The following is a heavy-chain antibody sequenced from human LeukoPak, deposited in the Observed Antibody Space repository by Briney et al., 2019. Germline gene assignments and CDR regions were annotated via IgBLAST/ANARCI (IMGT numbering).Heavy chain of an antibody. CDR1: GFTFSGSA. J-gene: IGHJ4*02. Sequence: GGSLKLSCAASGFTFSGSAMRWVRQASGKGLEWVGRIRSKANSYATAYAASVKGRFTISRDDSKNTAYLQMNSLKTEDTAVYYFTRLVTGDDYWGQGTLVTVSS. CDR2: IRSKANSYAT. V-gene: IGHV3-73*01. CDR3: TRLVTGDDY. D-gene: IGHD2-21*02.